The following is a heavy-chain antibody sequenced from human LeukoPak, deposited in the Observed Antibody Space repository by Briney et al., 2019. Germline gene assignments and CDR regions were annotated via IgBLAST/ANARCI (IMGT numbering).Heavy chain of an antibody. CDR3: GGFGYEAAVDL. CDR1: GLTFNTYW. CDR2: IKPDESET. J-gene: IGHJ4*02. V-gene: IGHV3-7*01. D-gene: IGHD6-13*01. Sequence: GGSLRLSCAASGLTFNTYWMTWVRQAPGKGLEWLANIKPDESETYYVDTVKGRFTISRDNAKNLLYLQMNSLRGEDTAVYYCGGFGYEAAVDLWGQGTLVTVSS.